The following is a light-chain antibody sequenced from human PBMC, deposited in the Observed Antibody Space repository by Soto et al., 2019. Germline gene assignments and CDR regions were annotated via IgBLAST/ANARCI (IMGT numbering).Light chain of an antibody. CDR1: QSLVHGDGNTY. CDR3: MQATQFPYT. Sequence: DIVMTQTPLSSPVTLGQPASISCRSSQSLVHGDGNTYLSWLQQRPGQPPRLLISKISDRFSGVPDRFRGSGAGTNFTLKISRVEAGDVGVYYCMQATQFPYTFGQGTKLEIK. J-gene: IGKJ2*01. V-gene: IGKV2-24*01. CDR2: KIS.